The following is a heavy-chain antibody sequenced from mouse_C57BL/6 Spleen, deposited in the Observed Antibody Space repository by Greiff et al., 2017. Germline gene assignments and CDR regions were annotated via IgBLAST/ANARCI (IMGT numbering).Heavy chain of an antibody. CDR3: ARRLPYYYAMDY. CDR1: GFTFSDYG. Sequence: EVKLEESGGGLVKPGGSLKLSCAASGFTFSDYGMHWVRQAPEKGLEWVAYISSGSSTIYYADTVKGRFTISRDNAKNTLFLQMTSLRSEDTAMYYCARRLPYYYAMDYWGQGTSVTVSS. J-gene: IGHJ4*01. CDR2: ISSGSSTI. D-gene: IGHD3-2*02. V-gene: IGHV5-17*01.